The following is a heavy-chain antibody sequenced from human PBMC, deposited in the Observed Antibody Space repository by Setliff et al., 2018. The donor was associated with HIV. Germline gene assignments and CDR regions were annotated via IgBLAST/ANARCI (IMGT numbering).Heavy chain of an antibody. CDR2: SYSGGST. CDR3: ARVSPWFDP. J-gene: IGHJ5*02. V-gene: IGHV3-53*01. Sequence: GGSLRLSGAASGFTVSSNYLSWVRQAPGKGLEWVSVSYSGGSTYYADSVKGRFTMSRDNSKNTLYLQMNSLRAEETAVYYCARVSPWFDPWGQGTLVTV. CDR1: GFTVSSNY.